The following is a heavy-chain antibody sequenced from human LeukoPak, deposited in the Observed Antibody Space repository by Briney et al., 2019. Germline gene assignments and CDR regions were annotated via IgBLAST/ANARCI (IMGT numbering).Heavy chain of an antibody. Sequence: GGSLRLSCAASGFTFSSYSMNWVRQAPGKGLERVAFIRYDAINKYYADSVKGRFTISRDNSKNTLYLQMNSLRAEDTAVYYCAKDFSVYYYDSRVFDYWGQGTLVTVSS. CDR1: GFTFSSYS. CDR3: AKDFSVYYYDSRVFDY. V-gene: IGHV3-30*02. J-gene: IGHJ4*02. D-gene: IGHD3-22*01. CDR2: IRYDAINK.